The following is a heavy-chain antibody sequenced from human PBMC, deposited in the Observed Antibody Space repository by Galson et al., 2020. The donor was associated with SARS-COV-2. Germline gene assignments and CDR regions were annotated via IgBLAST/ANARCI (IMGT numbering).Heavy chain of an antibody. J-gene: IGHJ6*02. CDR1: GFTFSSYG. D-gene: IGHD6-25*01. Sequence: TGGSLRLSCAASGFTFSSYGMHWVRQAPGKGLEWVAVISYDGSNKYYADSVKGRFTISRDNSKNTLYLQMNSLRAEDTAVYYCAKSGLYYYYYYGMDVWGQGTTVTVSS. V-gene: IGHV3-30*18. CDR2: ISYDGSNK. CDR3: AKSGLYYYYYYGMDV.